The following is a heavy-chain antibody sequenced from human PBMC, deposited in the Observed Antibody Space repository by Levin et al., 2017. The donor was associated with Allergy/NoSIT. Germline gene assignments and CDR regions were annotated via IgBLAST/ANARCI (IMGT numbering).Heavy chain of an antibody. D-gene: IGHD3-22*01. CDR3: ERLNTYYDTSDSEFDY. V-gene: IGHV3-53*01. CDR1: GFTVGSNY. Sequence: GESLKISCAASGFTVGSNYMSWVRQAPGKGLEWVSVLYAGGATHYADSVKGRFTISRDDSENTVFLQLNSLRAADTAVYYCERLNTYYDTSDSEFDYWGQGTMVTVSS. CDR2: LYAGGAT. J-gene: IGHJ4*01.